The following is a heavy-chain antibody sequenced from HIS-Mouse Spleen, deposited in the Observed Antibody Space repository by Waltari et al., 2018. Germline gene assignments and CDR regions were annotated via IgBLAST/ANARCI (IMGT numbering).Heavy chain of an antibody. Sequence: QVQLVESGGGVVQPGRSLRLSCAASGFTFSSYGMHWVRQAAGKGLEWVAVIWYDGSNKYYADSVKGRFTISRDNSKNTLYLQMNSLRAEDTAVYYCAKGGLMVYAIGDYWGQGTLVTVSS. V-gene: IGHV3-33*06. CDR1: GFTFSSYG. D-gene: IGHD2-8*01. CDR3: AKGGLMVYAIGDY. CDR2: IWYDGSNK. J-gene: IGHJ4*02.